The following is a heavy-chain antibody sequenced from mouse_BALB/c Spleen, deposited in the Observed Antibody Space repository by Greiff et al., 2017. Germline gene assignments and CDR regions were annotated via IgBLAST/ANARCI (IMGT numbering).Heavy chain of an antibody. J-gene: IGHJ3*01. CDR1: GYTFTSYW. CDR3: ARRGNYSFAY. CDR2: IDPSDSYT. V-gene: IGHV1-69*02. D-gene: IGHD2-1*01. Sequence: QVHVKQSGAELVKPGASVKLSCKASGYTFTSYWMHWVKQRPGQGLEWIGEIDPSDSYTNYNQKFKGKATLTVDKSSSTAYMQLSSLTSEDSAVYYCARRGNYSFAYWGQGTLVTVSA.